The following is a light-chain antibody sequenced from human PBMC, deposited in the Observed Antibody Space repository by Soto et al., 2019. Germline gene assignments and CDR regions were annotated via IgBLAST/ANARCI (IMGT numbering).Light chain of an antibody. CDR2: GAS. J-gene: IGKJ4*01. CDR1: QTVRNNY. Sequence: EFVLTQSPGTLSLSPGERATLSCRASQTVRNNYLAWYQQKPGQAPRLLIYGASNRATGIPARFSGSGSGTDFTLTISSLEPEDSAVYYCQQRYVWLTFGGGTKGDIK. V-gene: IGKV3-11*01. CDR3: QQRYVWLT.